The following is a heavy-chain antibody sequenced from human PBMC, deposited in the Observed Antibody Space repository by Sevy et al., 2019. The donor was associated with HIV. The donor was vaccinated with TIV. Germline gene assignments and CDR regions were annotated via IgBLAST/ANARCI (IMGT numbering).Heavy chain of an antibody. D-gene: IGHD4-17*01. J-gene: IGHJ4*02. Sequence: GGSLRLSCAASGFTFSTYGMHWVRQATGKGLEWVAVIWFDGSNTYYAYSVKGRFTISRDIAKNTLHLQMNSLRAEDTAVYYCARDLEFYDYGDYGPAFMPDYWGQGTLVTVSS. CDR2: IWFDGSNT. CDR3: ARDLEFYDYGDYGPAFMPDY. V-gene: IGHV3-33*01. CDR1: GFTFSTYG.